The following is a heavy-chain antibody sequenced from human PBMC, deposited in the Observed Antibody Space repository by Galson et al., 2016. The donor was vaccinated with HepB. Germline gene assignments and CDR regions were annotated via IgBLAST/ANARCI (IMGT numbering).Heavy chain of an antibody. J-gene: IGHJ2*01. CDR3: ARYWYFDL. Sequence: SLRLSCAASGFTSSSYTMNWVRQAPGKGLEWVTSISPSSSDIYYADSVKGRFTLSRDNAKNSLYLQMNSLRAEDTAVYYCARYWYFDLGGRGTLVIVSS. V-gene: IGHV3-21*01. CDR1: GFTSSSYT. CDR2: ISPSSSDI.